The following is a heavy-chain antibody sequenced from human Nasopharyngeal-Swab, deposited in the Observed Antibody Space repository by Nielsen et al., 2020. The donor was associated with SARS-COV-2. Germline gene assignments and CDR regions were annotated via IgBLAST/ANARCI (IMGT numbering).Heavy chain of an antibody. J-gene: IGHJ4*02. Sequence: GESLKISCAASGFTFSSYGMHWVRQAPGKGLEWVAVIWYDGSNKYYADSVKGRFTISRDNSKNTLYLQMNSLRAEDTAVYYCARVYSVAGGDDYWGQGTTVTVSS. D-gene: IGHD6-19*01. CDR2: IWYDGSNK. CDR3: ARVYSVAGGDDY. CDR1: GFTFSSYG. V-gene: IGHV3-33*01.